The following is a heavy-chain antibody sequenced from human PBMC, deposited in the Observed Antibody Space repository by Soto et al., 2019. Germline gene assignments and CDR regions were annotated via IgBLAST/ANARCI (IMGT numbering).Heavy chain of an antibody. CDR1: GFTFDDYA. Sequence: SGGSLRLSCAASGFTFDDYAMHWVRQAPGKGLEWVSGISWNSGSIGYADSVKGRFTISRDNAKNSLYLQMNSLRAEDTALYYCAKDSLPVGYSSGWRFDYWGQGTLVTVSS. V-gene: IGHV3-9*01. D-gene: IGHD6-19*01. J-gene: IGHJ4*02. CDR2: ISWNSGSI. CDR3: AKDSLPVGYSSGWRFDY.